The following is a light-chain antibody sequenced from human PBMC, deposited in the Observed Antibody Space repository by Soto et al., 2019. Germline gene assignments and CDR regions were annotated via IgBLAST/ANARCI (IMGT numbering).Light chain of an antibody. CDR2: KAS. CDR3: QQYNKWPQT. J-gene: IGKJ1*01. V-gene: IGKV1-5*03. CDR1: QSISAW. Sequence: DIQMTQSPSTLSTSVGDRVTITCRASQSISAWLAWYQQKPGKAPKLLIYKASTLKSGVPSRFSGSGSGTDFTLTISSLQSEDLAVYHCQQYNKWPQTFGQGTKVDIK.